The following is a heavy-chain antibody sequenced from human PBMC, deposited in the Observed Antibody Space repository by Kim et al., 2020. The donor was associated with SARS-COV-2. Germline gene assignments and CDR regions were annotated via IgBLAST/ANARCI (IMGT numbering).Heavy chain of an antibody. Sequence: GGSLRLSCAASGFTFSDHYMDWVRQAPGKGLEWVGRTRNKANSYTTEYAASVKGRFTISRDDSKNSLYLQMNSLKTEDTAVYYCARGPDYFDYWGQGTLVTVSS. V-gene: IGHV3-72*01. J-gene: IGHJ4*02. CDR1: GFTFSDHY. CDR2: TRNKANSYTT. CDR3: ARGPDYFDY.